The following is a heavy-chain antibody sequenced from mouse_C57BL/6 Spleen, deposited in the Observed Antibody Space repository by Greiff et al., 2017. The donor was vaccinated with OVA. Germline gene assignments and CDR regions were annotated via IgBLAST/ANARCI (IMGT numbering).Heavy chain of an antibody. CDR2: IRLKSDNYAT. Sequence: EVKVEESGGGLVQPGGSMKLSCVASGFTFSNYWMNWVRQSPEKGLEWVAQIRLKSDNYATHYAESVKGRFTISRDDSKSSVYLQMNNLRAEDTGIYYCTDSGWDEDFDYWGQGTTLTVSS. V-gene: IGHV6-3*01. CDR3: TDSGWDEDFDY. J-gene: IGHJ2*01. D-gene: IGHD4-1*01. CDR1: GFTFSNYW.